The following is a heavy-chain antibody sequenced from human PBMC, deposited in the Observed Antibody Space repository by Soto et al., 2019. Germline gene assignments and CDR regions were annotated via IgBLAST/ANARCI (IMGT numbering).Heavy chain of an antibody. V-gene: IGHV3-23*01. CDR2: ISGSGGST. D-gene: IGHD4-17*01. J-gene: IGHJ4*02. CDR3: AKDSGGDYVQGDY. CDR1: GFTFSSYA. Sequence: EVQLLESGGGLVQPGGSLRLSCAASGFTFSSYAMSWVRQAPGKGLEWVSAISGSGGSTYYADSVKGRFTISRDNSKNTLYLQMNSQRAEDTAVYYCAKDSGGDYVQGDYWGQGTLVTVSS.